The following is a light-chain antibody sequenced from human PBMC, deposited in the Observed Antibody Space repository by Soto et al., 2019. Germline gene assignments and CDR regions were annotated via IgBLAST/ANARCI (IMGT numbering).Light chain of an antibody. J-gene: IGLJ1*01. CDR2: DNN. CDR1: SSNIGAGFG. Sequence: QSVLTQPPSVSWAPGQRITISCTGSSSNIGAGFGVHWYQHLPGTGPKLLIYDNNNRPSGVPDRFSGSKSGTSASLAITGLQVEDEAESYCQSYDSRSLTVARVIGTGTNLTVL. V-gene: IGLV1-40*01. CDR3: QSYDSRSLTVARV.